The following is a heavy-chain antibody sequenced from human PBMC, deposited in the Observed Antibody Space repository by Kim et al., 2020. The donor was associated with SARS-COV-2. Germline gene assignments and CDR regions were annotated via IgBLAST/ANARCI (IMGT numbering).Heavy chain of an antibody. CDR3: ARRPPRYFDRPYYFDY. CDR1: GFTFSSYS. CDR2: ISSSSSYI. Sequence: GGSLRLSCAASGFTFSSYSMNWVRQAPGKGLEWVSSISSSSSYIYYADSVKGRFTISRDNAKNSLYLQMNSLRAEDTAVYYCARRPPRYFDRPYYFDYWGQGALGTVSS. D-gene: IGHD3-9*01. V-gene: IGHV3-21*01. J-gene: IGHJ4*02.